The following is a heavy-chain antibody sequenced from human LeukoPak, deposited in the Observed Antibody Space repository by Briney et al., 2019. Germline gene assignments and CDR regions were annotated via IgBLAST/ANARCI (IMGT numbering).Heavy chain of an antibody. CDR1: GFTFSTYN. D-gene: IGHD3-9*01. CDR2: ITSSGTYT. CDR3: ARGHYDILTASYKWSPDY. V-gene: IGHV3-21*06. J-gene: IGHJ4*02. Sequence: AESLTLSCAASGFTFSTYNMNWVRQPPGKGLEWVPSITSSGTYTYYADSVKGRFTTSRDNAKNSLSLQLSSLRAEDTAVYYCARGHYDILTASYKWSPDYWGQGILVTVSS.